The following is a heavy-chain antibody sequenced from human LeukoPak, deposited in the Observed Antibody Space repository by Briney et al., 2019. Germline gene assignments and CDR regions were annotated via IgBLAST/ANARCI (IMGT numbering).Heavy chain of an antibody. CDR2: VDPEDGET. CDR1: GYTFTDYY. Sequence: ASVKVSCKVSGYTFTDYYMHWVQQAPGKGLECMGLVDPEDGETICAEKFQGRVTISADTSTDTAYMELSSLRSEDTAVYYCATSYSSSSPFDYWGQGTLVTVSS. J-gene: IGHJ4*02. D-gene: IGHD6-6*01. CDR3: ATSYSSSSPFDY. V-gene: IGHV1-69-2*01.